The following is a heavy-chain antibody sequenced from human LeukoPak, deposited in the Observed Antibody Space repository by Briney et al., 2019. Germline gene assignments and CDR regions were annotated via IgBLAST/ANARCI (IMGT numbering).Heavy chain of an antibody. D-gene: IGHD1-14*01. CDR1: GFTFSSYG. V-gene: IGHV3-30*03. CDR3: ARAYSPNHIDY. Sequence: GGSLRLSCAASGFTFSSYGMHWVRQAPGKGLEWVAVISYDGSNKYYADSVKGRFTISRDNAKNSLYLQMNSLRAEDTAVYYCARAYSPNHIDYWGQGTLVTVSS. CDR2: ISYDGSNK. J-gene: IGHJ4*02.